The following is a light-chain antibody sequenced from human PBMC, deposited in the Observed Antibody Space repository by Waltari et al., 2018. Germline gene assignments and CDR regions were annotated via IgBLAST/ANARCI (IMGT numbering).Light chain of an antibody. J-gene: IGLJ3*02. V-gene: IGLV3-19*01. CDR3: NSRDSGDDQRV. CDR2: GKD. Sequence: SSELTQDPAVSVALGQTVRLTCQGDSLQAYYARWYQQKPGQAPVLVIYGKDKRPSGIPDRSSGSTSGNTASLTITGAQAEHEADYYCNSRDSGDDQRVFGGGTKLTVL. CDR1: SLQAYY.